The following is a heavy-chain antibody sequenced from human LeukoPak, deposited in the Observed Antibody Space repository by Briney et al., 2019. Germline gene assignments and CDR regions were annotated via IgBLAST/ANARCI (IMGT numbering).Heavy chain of an antibody. CDR1: GFTFNSDA. J-gene: IGHJ4*02. CDR3: AKRAVAGTYYFDY. D-gene: IGHD6-19*01. Sequence: GGSLRPSCAASGFTFNSDAMSWVRQAPGKGLEWVSVISASGASPSYADSVKGRFTISRDNSKNTLYLQMNSLRAEDTAVYYCAKRAVAGTYYFDYWGQGTLVTVSS. V-gene: IGHV3-23*01. CDR2: ISASGASP.